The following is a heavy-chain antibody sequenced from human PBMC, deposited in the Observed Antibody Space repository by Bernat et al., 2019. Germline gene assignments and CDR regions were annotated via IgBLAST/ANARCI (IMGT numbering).Heavy chain of an antibody. D-gene: IGHD6-6*01. CDR1: GFTFSSYG. Sequence: QVQLVESGGGVVQPGRSLRLSCAASGFTFSSYGMHWVRQAPGKGLEWVAVIWYDGSNKYYADSVKGRFTISRDNSKNTLYLQMNSLRAEDTAVYYCARGAYSSSSNYYYYYYYMDVWGKGTTVTVSS. V-gene: IGHV3-33*01. CDR3: ARGAYSSSSNYYYYYYYMDV. CDR2: IWYDGSNK. J-gene: IGHJ6*03.